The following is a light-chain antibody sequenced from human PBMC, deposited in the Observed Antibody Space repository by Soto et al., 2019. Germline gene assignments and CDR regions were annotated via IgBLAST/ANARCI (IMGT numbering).Light chain of an antibody. J-gene: IGKJ4*02. CDR1: QSVSTN. CDR3: QQYDNCLT. Sequence: EIVLTQTPATLSVSPGEKATLSCRASQSVSTNLAWYQQKPGQAPRLLIYGASTRASALPARFSGSGSGTEFTLTISSLQSEDFAVYYCQQYDNCLTFGGGTKLEIK. CDR2: GAS. V-gene: IGKV3-15*01.